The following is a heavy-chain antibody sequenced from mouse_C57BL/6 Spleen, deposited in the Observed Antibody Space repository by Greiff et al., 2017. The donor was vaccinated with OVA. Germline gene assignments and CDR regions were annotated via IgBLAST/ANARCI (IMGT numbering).Heavy chain of an antibody. CDR2: INYDGSST. J-gene: IGHJ4*01. CDR3: ARGGAMDY. Sequence: EVKLVESEGGLVQPGSSMKLSCTASGFTFSDYYMAWVRQVPEKGLEWVANINYDGSSTYYLDSLKSRFIISRDNAKNILYLQMRSLKSEDTATYYCARGGAMDYWGQGTSVPVSS. V-gene: IGHV5-16*01. CDR1: GFTFSDYY.